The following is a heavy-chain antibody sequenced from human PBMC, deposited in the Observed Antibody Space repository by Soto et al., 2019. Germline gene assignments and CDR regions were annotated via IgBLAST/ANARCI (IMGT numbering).Heavy chain of an antibody. J-gene: IGHJ4*02. V-gene: IGHV1-8*01. Sequence: QVQLVQSGAEVRGQGASVKVSCRASGYTFTSYDVNWVRQATGHAPEWMGWMNPNTGNAGYAQNFQGRVTMTRDTSINSAYMELSSLTSEDTAVYYCGRYTAVLPGDHWGQGTLVTVSS. CDR1: GYTFTSYD. CDR2: MNPNTGNA. CDR3: GRYTAVLPGDH. D-gene: IGHD5-18*01.